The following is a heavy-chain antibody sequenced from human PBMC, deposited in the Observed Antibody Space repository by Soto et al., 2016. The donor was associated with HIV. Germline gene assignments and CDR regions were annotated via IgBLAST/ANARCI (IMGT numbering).Heavy chain of an antibody. CDR1: GFSFSGSA. D-gene: IGHD3-22*01. CDR3: TRNDPRYDSSGIRGXAFDI. J-gene: IGHJ3*02. V-gene: IGHV3-73*01. Sequence: EVQLVESGGGLVQPGGSLKLSCGASGFSFSGSAMHWVRQASGKGLEWVGRIRSKANRYATAYAASVKGRFTISRDDSKNTAYLQMNSLKTXDTAVYYCTRNDPRYDSSGIRGXAFDIWGQGTMVTVSS. CDR2: IRSKANRYAT.